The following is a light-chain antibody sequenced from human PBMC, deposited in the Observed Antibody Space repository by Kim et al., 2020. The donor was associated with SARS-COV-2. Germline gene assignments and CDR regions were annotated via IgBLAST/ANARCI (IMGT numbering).Light chain of an antibody. Sequence: PAAIACRSRQSLVHSEGNTCLSWLPQRPGQPPRLLFYKISDGLSGVPDRFRGSGGGTEFTLKISAVGAEDVGVYYCMQGTQFPRTFGQGAKVDIK. CDR3: MQGTQFPRT. J-gene: IGKJ1*01. CDR2: KIS. V-gene: IGKV2-24*01. CDR1: QSLVHSEGNTC.